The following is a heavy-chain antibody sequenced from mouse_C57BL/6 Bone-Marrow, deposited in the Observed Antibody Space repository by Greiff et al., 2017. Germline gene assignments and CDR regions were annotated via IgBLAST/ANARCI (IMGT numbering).Heavy chain of an antibody. Sequence: VQLQQPGAELVKPGASVKMSCKASGYTFTSYWITWVKQRPGQGLEWIGDIYPGSGSTNYNEKFKSKATLTVDTSSSTAYMQLSSLTSEDSAVYYCAREILEPCYYAMDYWGKGTSVTVSS. CDR2: IYPGSGST. D-gene: IGHD1-1*01. J-gene: IGHJ4*01. CDR3: AREILEPCYYAMDY. CDR1: GYTFTSYW. V-gene: IGHV1-55*01.